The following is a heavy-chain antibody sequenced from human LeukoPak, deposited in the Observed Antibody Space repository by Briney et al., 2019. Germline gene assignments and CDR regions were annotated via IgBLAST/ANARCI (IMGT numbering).Heavy chain of an antibody. D-gene: IGHD6-19*01. CDR1: GGSINSYY. CDR2: IYYNGRT. Sequence: PSETLSLTCTVSGGSINSYYWSWIRQPPGKGLEWIGYIYYNGRTYYSPSLKSRVTISIDTSNQFSLRLDSMTAADTAVYYCVRDPKSAVAADWFDPWGQGTLVTVSS. V-gene: IGHV4-59*12. CDR3: VRDPKSAVAADWFDP. J-gene: IGHJ5*02.